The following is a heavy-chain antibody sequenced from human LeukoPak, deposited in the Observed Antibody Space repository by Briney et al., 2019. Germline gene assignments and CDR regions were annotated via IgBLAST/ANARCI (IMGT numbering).Heavy chain of an antibody. V-gene: IGHV4-31*11. J-gene: IGHJ6*03. CDR1: GGSISSGGYY. CDR2: IYYSGST. Sequence: SETLSLTCAVSGGSISSGGYYWSWIRQHPGKGLEWIGYIYYSGSTYYNPSLKSRVTISVDTSKNQFSLKLSSVTAADTAVYYCARGARDIVVVGGAPGYYYYYMDVWGKGTTVTVSS. CDR3: ARGARDIVVVGGAPGYYYYYMDV. D-gene: IGHD2-2*01.